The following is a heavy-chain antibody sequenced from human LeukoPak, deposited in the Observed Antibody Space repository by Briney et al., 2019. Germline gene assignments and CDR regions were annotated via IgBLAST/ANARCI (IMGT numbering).Heavy chain of an antibody. D-gene: IGHD6-13*01. CDR3: ARVAPNKKIAAKIFDY. Sequence: GGSLRLSCAASGFTFSSYWMGWVRQAPGKGLEWVANIKQDGSEKYYVDSVKGRFTTSRDNAKNSLYLQMNSLRAEDTAVYYCARVAPNKKIAAKIFDYWGQGTLVTVSS. CDR1: GFTFSSYW. J-gene: IGHJ4*02. CDR2: IKQDGSEK. V-gene: IGHV3-7*01.